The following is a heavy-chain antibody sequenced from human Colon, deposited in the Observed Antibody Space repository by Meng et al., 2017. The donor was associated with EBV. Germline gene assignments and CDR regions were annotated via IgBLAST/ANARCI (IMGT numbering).Heavy chain of an antibody. J-gene: IGHJ4*02. D-gene: IGHD1-26*01. CDR2: INHSGST. V-gene: IGHV4-34*01. CDR1: GGSFSGYY. Sequence: VACLSNPLEARSLPCAVYGGSFSGYYCSWIRQPPEKGLEWIGEINHSGSTNYNPSLKSRVTISVDTSKKQFSLKLSSVTAADTAVYYCARGPGGSYYLYYFDYWGQGTLVTVSS. CDR3: ARGPGGSYYLYYFDY.